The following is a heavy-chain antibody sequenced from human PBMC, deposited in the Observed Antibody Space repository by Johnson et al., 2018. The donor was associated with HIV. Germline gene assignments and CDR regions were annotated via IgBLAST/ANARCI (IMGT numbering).Heavy chain of an antibody. Sequence: QVQLVESGGGVVQPGRSLRLSCAASGFTVSSNYMSWVRQAPGKGLEWVSYISSSGSTIYYADSVKGRFTISRDNAKNSLHLQMNSLRGEDTALYYCARGFVRISMILVADAFDLWGQGTMVTVSS. V-gene: IGHV3-11*01. CDR1: GFTVSSNY. CDR2: ISSSGSTI. CDR3: ARGFVRISMILVADAFDL. J-gene: IGHJ3*01. D-gene: IGHD3-22*01.